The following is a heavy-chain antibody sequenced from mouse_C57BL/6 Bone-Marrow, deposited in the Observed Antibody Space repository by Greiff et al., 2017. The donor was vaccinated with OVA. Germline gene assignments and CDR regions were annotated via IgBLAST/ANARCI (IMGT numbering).Heavy chain of an antibody. CDR2: ISYDGSN. D-gene: IGHD1-1*01. CDR1: GYSITSGYY. V-gene: IGHV3-6*01. Sequence: VQLQQSGPGLVKPSQSLSLTCSVTGYSITSGYYWNWIRQFPGNKLEWMGYISYDGSNNYNPSLKNRISITRDTSKNQFFLKLNSVTTEDTATYYCARDGRAYWGQGTLVTVSA. CDR3: ARDGRAY. J-gene: IGHJ3*01.